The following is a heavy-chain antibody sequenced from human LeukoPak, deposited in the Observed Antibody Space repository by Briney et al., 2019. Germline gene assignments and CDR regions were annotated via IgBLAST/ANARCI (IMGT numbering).Heavy chain of an antibody. Sequence: PSETLSLTCTVSGGSISSYYWSWIRQPPGKGLEWIGYIYYGGSTNYNPSLKSRVTISVDTSKNQFSLKLSSVTAADTAVYYCARREIGGFDYWGQGTLVTVSS. CDR3: ARREIGGFDY. V-gene: IGHV4-59*01. CDR1: GGSISSYY. J-gene: IGHJ4*02. CDR2: IYYGGST. D-gene: IGHD2/OR15-2a*01.